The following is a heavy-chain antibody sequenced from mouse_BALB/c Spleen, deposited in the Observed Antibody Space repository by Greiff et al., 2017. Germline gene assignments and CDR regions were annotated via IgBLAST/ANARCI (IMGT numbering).Heavy chain of an antibody. V-gene: IGHV5-6-5*01. D-gene: IGHD1-1*01. CDR2: ISSGGST. CDR1: GFTFSSYA. CDR3: ARVYYYGSSLAWFAY. Sequence: EVKLMESGGGLVKPGGSLKLSCAASGFTFSSYAMSWVRQTPEKRLVWVASISSGGSTYYPDSVKGRFTISRDNARNILYLQMSSLRSEDTAMYYCARVYYYGSSLAWFAYWGQGSLVAVSA. J-gene: IGHJ3*01.